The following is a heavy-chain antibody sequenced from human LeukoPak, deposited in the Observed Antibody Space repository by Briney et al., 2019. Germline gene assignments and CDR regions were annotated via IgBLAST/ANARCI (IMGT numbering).Heavy chain of an antibody. CDR2: ISSSSSYI. Sequence: GGSLRLSCAASGFTFSDYYMSWIRQAPGKGLEWVSSISSSSSYIYYADSVKGRFTISRDNAKNSLYLQMNSLRAEDTAVYYCARMKEYDSSGFPGYYYGMDVWGQGTTVTVSS. CDR3: ARMKEYDSSGFPGYYYGMDV. D-gene: IGHD3-22*01. CDR1: GFTFSDYY. V-gene: IGHV3-11*06. J-gene: IGHJ6*02.